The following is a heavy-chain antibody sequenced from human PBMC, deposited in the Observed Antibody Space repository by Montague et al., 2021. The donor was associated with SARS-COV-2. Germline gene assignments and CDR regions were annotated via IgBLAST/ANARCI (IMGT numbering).Heavy chain of an antibody. Sequence: SLRLSCAASGFIFTQYAMTLFRQAPGKGLEWVADISGSSGNRYYADSVKGRFTISRDNSDNTLYLQMNNLRPEDTAIYFCAKNRDLPSWFDSWGQGTLVTVSS. CDR1: GFIFTQYA. CDR2: ISGSSGNR. CDR3: AKNRDLPSWFDS. D-gene: IGHD5-24*01. V-gene: IGHV3-23*01. J-gene: IGHJ5*01.